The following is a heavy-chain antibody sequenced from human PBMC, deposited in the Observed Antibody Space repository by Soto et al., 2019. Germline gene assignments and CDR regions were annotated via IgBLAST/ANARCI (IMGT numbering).Heavy chain of an antibody. Sequence: SETLSLTCTVSGGSISSGGYYWSWILQHPGKGLEWIGYIYYSGSTYYNPSLKSRVTISVDTSKNQFSLKLSSVTAADTAVYYCARVGQYSSGWYLYYYYGMDVWGQGTTVTVSS. CDR2: IYYSGST. J-gene: IGHJ6*02. CDR1: GGSISSGGYY. V-gene: IGHV4-31*03. D-gene: IGHD6-19*01. CDR3: ARVGQYSSGWYLYYYYGMDV.